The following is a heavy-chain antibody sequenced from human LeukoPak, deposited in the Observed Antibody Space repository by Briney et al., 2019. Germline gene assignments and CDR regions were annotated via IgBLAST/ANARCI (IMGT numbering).Heavy chain of an antibody. J-gene: IGHJ5*02. Sequence: PSETLSLTCSVSGGSISSSSYYWGWIRQPPGKGLQWIGSIYYSGSTHYNPSLKSRVTISVDTSKNQFSLKLSSVTAADTAVYYCARVGYRSGDRCYEIDPWGQGTLVTVSS. CDR1: GGSISSSSYY. CDR2: IYYSGST. D-gene: IGHD2-15*01. V-gene: IGHV4-39*01. CDR3: ARVGYRSGDRCYEIDP.